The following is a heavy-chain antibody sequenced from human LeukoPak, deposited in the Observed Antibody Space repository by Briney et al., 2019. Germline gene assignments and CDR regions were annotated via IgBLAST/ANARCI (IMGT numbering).Heavy chain of an antibody. V-gene: IGHV4-39*02. CDR1: GGSISSSSYY. D-gene: IGHD6-13*01. Sequence: PSETLSLTCTVSGGSISSSSYYWGWIRQPPGKGLEWIGSFLYSGSTYYNPSLKSRVTISVDTSKNQFSLKLSSVTAADTAVYYCAREGIAADYWGQGTLVTVSS. J-gene: IGHJ4*02. CDR3: AREGIAADY. CDR2: FLYSGST.